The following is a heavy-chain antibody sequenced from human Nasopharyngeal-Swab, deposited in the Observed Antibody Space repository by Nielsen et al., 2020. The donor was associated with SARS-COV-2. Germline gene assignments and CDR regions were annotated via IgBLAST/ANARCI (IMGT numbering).Heavy chain of an antibody. J-gene: IGHJ6*03. CDR3: ARGGSPGNYFYYMDV. V-gene: IGHV3-30*04. CDR2: ISFDGRRT. D-gene: IGHD3-10*01. Sequence: VRQAPEKGLEWVAVISFDGRRTYYADSAKGRFTISRDNPQNTLYLQMNSPRGEDTALFYCARGGSPGNYFYYMDVWGKGTTVTVSS.